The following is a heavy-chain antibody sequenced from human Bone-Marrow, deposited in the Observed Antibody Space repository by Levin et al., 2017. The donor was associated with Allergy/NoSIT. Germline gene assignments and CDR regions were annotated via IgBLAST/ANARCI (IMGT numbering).Heavy chain of an antibody. Sequence: KISCKASGGTFSSYAISWVRQAPGQGLEWMGGIIPIFGTANYAQKFQGRVTITADKSTSTAYMELSSLRSEDTAVYYCARTYYYGSGSFLTDYYYYGMDVWGQGTTVTVSS. CDR3: ARTYYYGSGSFLTDYYYYGMDV. V-gene: IGHV1-69*06. CDR1: GGTFSSYA. CDR2: IIPIFGTA. J-gene: IGHJ6*02. D-gene: IGHD3-10*01.